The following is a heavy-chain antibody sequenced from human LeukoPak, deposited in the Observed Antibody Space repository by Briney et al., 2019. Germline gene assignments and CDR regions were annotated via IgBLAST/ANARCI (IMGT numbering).Heavy chain of an antibody. CDR3: ARGLAPTSGYYYDSSGFDY. V-gene: IGHV1-69*13. CDR1: GGTFSSYA. CDR2: IIPIFGTA. J-gene: IGHJ4*02. Sequence: GASVKVSCKASGGTFSSYAISWVRQGPGQGLEWMGGIIPIFGTANYAQKFQGRVTITADESTSTAYMELSSLRSEDTAVYYCARGLAPTSGYYYDSSGFDYWGQGTMVSVSS. D-gene: IGHD3-22*01.